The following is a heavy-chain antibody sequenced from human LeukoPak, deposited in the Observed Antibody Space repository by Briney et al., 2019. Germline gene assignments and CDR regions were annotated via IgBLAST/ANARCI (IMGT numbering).Heavy chain of an antibody. CDR1: GYTFTGYY. CDR3: ARAAGTHYYYYYYYMDV. J-gene: IGHJ6*03. D-gene: IGHD1-1*01. CDR2: INPNSGGT. Sequence: ASVKVSCKASGYTFTGYYMHWVRQAPGQGLEWMGWINPNSGGTNYAQKFQGRVTMTRDTSISTAYMELSRLRSDDTAVYYCARAAGTHYYYYYYYMDVWGKGTTVTVSS. V-gene: IGHV1-2*02.